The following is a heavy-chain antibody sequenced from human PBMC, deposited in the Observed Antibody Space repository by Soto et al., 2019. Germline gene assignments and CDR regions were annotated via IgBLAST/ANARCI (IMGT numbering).Heavy chain of an antibody. Sequence: QVQLVESGGGVVQPGRSLRLSCAASGFTFSSYGMHWVRQAPGKGLEWVAVISYDGSNKYYADSVKGRFPISRDNSKNTRYLQRKGLRAEDTAVYYCAKGPAIVLVPAAMNYYYGMDVWGQGTTVTVSS. D-gene: IGHD2-2*01. J-gene: IGHJ6*02. CDR2: ISYDGSNK. CDR3: AKGPAIVLVPAAMNYYYGMDV. CDR1: GFTFSSYG. V-gene: IGHV3-30*18.